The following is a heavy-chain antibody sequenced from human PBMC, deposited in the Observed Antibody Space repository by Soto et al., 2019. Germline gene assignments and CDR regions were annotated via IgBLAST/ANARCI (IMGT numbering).Heavy chain of an antibody. Sequence: PSETLSLTCTVSGGSISSYYWSWIRQPPGKGLEWIGYIYYSGSTNYNPSLKSRVTISVDTSKNQFSLKLSSVTAADTAVYYCARHVQRRVLLYYWAQGPRVPVSS. CDR1: GGSISSYY. CDR3: ARHVQRRVLLYY. D-gene: IGHD2-15*01. V-gene: IGHV4-59*08. CDR2: IYYSGST. J-gene: IGHJ4*02.